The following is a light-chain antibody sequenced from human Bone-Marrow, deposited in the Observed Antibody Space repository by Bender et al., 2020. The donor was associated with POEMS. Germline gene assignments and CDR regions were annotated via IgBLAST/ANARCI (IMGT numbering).Light chain of an antibody. J-gene: IGLJ2*01. CDR1: SSDVGSDKL. V-gene: IGLV2-23*02. Sequence: QSALTQPASVSGSPGQSITIPCTGTSSDVGSDKLVSWYQQHPGTVPKLIIYEASKRPSGVSTRFSGSKSGNTASLTISGLQAEDEADYYCCSYEPSSSFDVFFGGGTKLTVL. CDR3: CSYEPSSSFDVF. CDR2: EAS.